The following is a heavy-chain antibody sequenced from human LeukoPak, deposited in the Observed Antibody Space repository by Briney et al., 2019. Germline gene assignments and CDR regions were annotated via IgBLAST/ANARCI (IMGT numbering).Heavy chain of an antibody. CDR1: GYTFTSYD. Sequence: GASVKVSCKASGYTFTSYDINWVRQATGQGLEWMGWMNPNSGNTGCAQKFQGRVTMTRNTSISTAYMELSSLRSEDTAVYYCARVHSYYDFWSGYILYGMDVWGQGTTVTVSS. J-gene: IGHJ6*02. CDR2: MNPNSGNT. D-gene: IGHD3-3*01. V-gene: IGHV1-8*01. CDR3: ARVHSYYDFWSGYILYGMDV.